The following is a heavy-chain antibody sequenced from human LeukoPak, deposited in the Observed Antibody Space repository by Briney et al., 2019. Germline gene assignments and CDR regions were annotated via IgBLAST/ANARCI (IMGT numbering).Heavy chain of an antibody. CDR1: GFTFGSYA. V-gene: IGHV3-23*01. CDR3: AKGPLDAEYFQH. D-gene: IGHD3/OR15-3a*01. Sequence: GGSLRLSCAASGFTFGSYAMSWVRQAPGKGLEWVSAISGSGGSTYYADSVKGRFTISRDNSKNTLYLQMNSLRAEDTAVYYCAKGPLDAEYFQHWGQGTLVTVSS. J-gene: IGHJ1*01. CDR2: ISGSGGST.